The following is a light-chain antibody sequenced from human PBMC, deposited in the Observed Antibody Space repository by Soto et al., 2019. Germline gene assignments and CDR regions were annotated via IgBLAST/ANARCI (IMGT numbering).Light chain of an antibody. V-gene: IGKV3-15*01. CDR3: QHYNNWPPGRT. J-gene: IGKJ1*01. CDR1: QTISRN. CDR2: GAS. Sequence: EVAMTQSPATLSVSPGERATVSCRASQTISRNYLAWYQKKPGQAPRLLIYGASTRATGIPARFSGSGSGTEFTLTISSLQSEDSALYSCQHYNNWPPGRTFGQGTKVDIK.